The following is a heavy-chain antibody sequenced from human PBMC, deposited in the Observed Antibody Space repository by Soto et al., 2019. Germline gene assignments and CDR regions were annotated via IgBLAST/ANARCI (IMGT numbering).Heavy chain of an antibody. CDR3: ARASNIAAAGAMGL. CDR1: GGTLSNYG. V-gene: IGHV1-69*01. CDR2: IIPFFGTA. J-gene: IGHJ6*02. D-gene: IGHD2-15*01. Sequence: QEQLVQSGAEVKKPGSSVKVSCKASGGTLSNYGISWVRQAPGQGLEWMGGIIPFFGTAKNAQKFQGRVTFAEDDSTRTAYMELSRLRSEDSAVYFCARASNIAAAGAMGLWGQGTTGTVSS.